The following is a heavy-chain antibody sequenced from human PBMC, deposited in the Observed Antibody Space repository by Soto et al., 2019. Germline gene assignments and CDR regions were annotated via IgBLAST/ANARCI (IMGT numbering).Heavy chain of an antibody. J-gene: IGHJ3*02. Sequence: GGSLRLSCAASGFTFSSYSMNWVRQAPGKGLEWVSYISSSSTIYYADSVKGRFTISRDNAKNSLYLQMNSLRDEDTAVYYCARAENYYDSSGYHRAFDIWGQGTMVTVSS. CDR1: GFTFSSYS. V-gene: IGHV3-48*02. CDR3: ARAENYYDSSGYHRAFDI. CDR2: ISSSSTI. D-gene: IGHD3-22*01.